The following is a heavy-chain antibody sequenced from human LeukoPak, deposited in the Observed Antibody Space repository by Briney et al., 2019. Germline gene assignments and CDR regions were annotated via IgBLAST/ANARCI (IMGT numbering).Heavy chain of an antibody. CDR1: SGSISSSSYY. Sequence: PSETLSLTCTVSSGSISSSSYYWGWIRQPPGKGLEWIGNIYYDGSTHYNPSLKSRVTISVDTSKNQFSLKLNSVTAADTAVYSCARSVTAPYYCFDNWGRGTLVTVSS. CDR3: ARSVTAPYYCFDN. V-gene: IGHV4-39*07. D-gene: IGHD2-21*02. J-gene: IGHJ4*02. CDR2: IYYDGST.